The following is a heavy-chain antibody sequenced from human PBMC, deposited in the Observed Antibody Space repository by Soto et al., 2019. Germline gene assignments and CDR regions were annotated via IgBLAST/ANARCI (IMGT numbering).Heavy chain of an antibody. J-gene: IGHJ4*02. CDR1: GINSSDAW. CDR2: IKSKTDSGTA. Sequence: VQLVESGGGLVEPGGSLRLSCAASGINSSDAWMSWVRQAPGKGLEWVGRIKSKTDSGTADYGAPVKGRFSISRDDSKNTLYLQMNSLKNEDTAVYYCTTVDYSDSIGYYSLDYWGRGTLVTVSS. D-gene: IGHD3-22*01. CDR3: TTVDYSDSIGYYSLDY. V-gene: IGHV3-15*01.